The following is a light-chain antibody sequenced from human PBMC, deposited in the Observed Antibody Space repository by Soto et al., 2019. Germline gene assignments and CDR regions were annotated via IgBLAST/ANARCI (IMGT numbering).Light chain of an antibody. Sequence: QSALTQPASVSGSPGQSITISCTGTSSDVGGYDFVSWYQQHPGKAPKLVIYEVSNRPSGVSDRFSGSKSGNTASLTISGLQADDEADYYCSSYTAAVLFGGGTQLTVL. CDR2: EVS. V-gene: IGLV2-14*01. J-gene: IGLJ7*01. CDR3: SSYTAAVL. CDR1: SSDVGGYDF.